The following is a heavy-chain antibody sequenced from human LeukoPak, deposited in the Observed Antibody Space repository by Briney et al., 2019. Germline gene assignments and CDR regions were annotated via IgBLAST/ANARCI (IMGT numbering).Heavy chain of an antibody. CDR1: GGSFSGYY. CDR2: INHSGST. CDR3: ARTLIRSSSSLRYFDY. D-gene: IGHD6-6*01. Sequence: SETLSLTCAVYGGSFSGYYWSWIRQPPGKGLEWIGEINHSGSTNYNPSLKSRVTISVDTSKNQFSLKLSSVTAADTAVYYCARTLIRSSSSLRYFDYWGQGTLVTVSS. V-gene: IGHV4-34*01. J-gene: IGHJ4*02.